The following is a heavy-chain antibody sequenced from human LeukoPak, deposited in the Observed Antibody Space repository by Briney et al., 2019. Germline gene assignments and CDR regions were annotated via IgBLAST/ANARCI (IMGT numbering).Heavy chain of an antibody. CDR2: ISAGSTYI. D-gene: IGHD3-16*01. CDR1: GFTFSSYT. CDR3: ARDIITDY. Sequence: PGGSLRLSCAASGFTFSSYTMNWVRQAPGKGLEWVSSISAGSTYIYYADSVKGRFTISRDNTKNSLYLQMNSLRAEDTAVYYCARDIITDYWGQGTLVTVSS. J-gene: IGHJ4*02. V-gene: IGHV3-21*01.